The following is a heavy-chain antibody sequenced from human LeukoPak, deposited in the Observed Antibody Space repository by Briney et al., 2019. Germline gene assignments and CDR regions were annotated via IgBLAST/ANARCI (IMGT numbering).Heavy chain of an antibody. D-gene: IGHD6-13*01. Sequence: GGSLRLSCAASGFTFSGYPMNWVRQAPGKGLEWVSYISGTSTYTNYADSVKGRFTISRDNAKNSLYLQMNSLRAEDTAVYYCARDRSSWFDPWGQGTLVTVSS. V-gene: IGHV3-11*05. CDR3: ARDRSSWFDP. CDR1: GFTFSGYP. CDR2: ISGTSTYT. J-gene: IGHJ5*02.